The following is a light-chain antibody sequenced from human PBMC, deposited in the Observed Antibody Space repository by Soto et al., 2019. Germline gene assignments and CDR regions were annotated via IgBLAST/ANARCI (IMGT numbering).Light chain of an antibody. CDR1: ETVATN. J-gene: IGKJ1*01. CDR3: QQYFEWPPMT. Sequence: VMTQSPATLSVSVGERATLSCWASETVATNLSWYQHKPGQAPRLLISGASTRAAGISDRFRGSGSGTEFTLTISSLRSEDYAIYYCQQYFEWPPMTFGQGTKVDIK. V-gene: IGKV3-15*01. CDR2: GAS.